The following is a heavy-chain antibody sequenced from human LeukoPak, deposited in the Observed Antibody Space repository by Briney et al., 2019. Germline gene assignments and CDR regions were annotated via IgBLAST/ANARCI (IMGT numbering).Heavy chain of an antibody. CDR3: ATDFVKPNLRYGSGSYYISAYYYRMDV. CDR2: VSGYNVNT. CDR1: GYTFTSYG. Sequence: ASVKVSCKASGYTFTSYGFSWVRQAPGHRREGIGLVSGYNVNTNYAQKLQGRVTMTTDTCTSTAYTELTSLRSDDPALYSCATDFVKPNLRYGSGSYYISAYYYRMDVWGQGTTVTVSS. D-gene: IGHD3-10*01. J-gene: IGHJ6*02. V-gene: IGHV1-18*01.